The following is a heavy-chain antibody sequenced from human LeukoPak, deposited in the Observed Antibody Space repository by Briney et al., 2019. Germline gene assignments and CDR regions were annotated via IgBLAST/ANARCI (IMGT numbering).Heavy chain of an antibody. CDR2: ISSSSSYI. Sequence: GGSLRLSCAASGFTFSSYSMNWVRQAPGKGLEWVSSISSSSSYIYYADSVKGRFTISRDNSKNTLYLQLNSLRPDDTAVYYCARDQLAYSGYDTLLDYWGQGTLVTVSS. J-gene: IGHJ4*02. V-gene: IGHV3-21*01. CDR1: GFTFSSYS. CDR3: ARDQLAYSGYDTLLDY. D-gene: IGHD5-12*01.